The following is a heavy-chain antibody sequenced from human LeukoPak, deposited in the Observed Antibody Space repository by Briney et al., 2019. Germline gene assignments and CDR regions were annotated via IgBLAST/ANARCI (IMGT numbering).Heavy chain of an antibody. CDR1: GFTFSSYA. D-gene: IGHD6-19*01. V-gene: IGHV3-23*01. Sequence: GGSLRLSCAASGFTFSSYAMSWVRQAPGKGLVWVSHINSDGSWTSYADSVKGRFTISRDNSKNTLYLQMNSLRAEDTAVYYCAKGTAVAGMGDAFDIWGQGTMVTVSS. CDR3: AKGTAVAGMGDAFDI. J-gene: IGHJ3*02. CDR2: INSDGSWT.